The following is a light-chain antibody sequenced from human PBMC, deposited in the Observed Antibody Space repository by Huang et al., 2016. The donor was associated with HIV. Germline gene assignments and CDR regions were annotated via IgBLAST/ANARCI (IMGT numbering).Light chain of an antibody. CDR2: AAS. J-gene: IGKJ3*01. CDR1: QSISSY. CDR3: QQSYSNTFT. V-gene: IGKV1-39*01. Sequence: DIQMTQSPSSLSASVGDRVIITCRASQSISSYLNWYQQQPGKAPNLLIDAASSLQSGVPSRFSGSGSGTDFTLTIRSLQPEDFATYYCQQSYSNTFTFGAGTKVDVK.